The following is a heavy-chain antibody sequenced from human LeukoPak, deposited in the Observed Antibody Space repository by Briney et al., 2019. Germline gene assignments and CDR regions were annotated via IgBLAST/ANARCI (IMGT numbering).Heavy chain of an antibody. D-gene: IGHD6-19*01. Sequence: GASLRLSCAASGFTFSSYAMSWVRQAPGKGLEWVSAISGSGGSTYYADSVKGRFTISRDNSKTTLYLQMNSLRAEDTAVYYCAKDRAPFEEQWLPSVDYWGQGTLVTVSS. CDR2: ISGSGGST. J-gene: IGHJ4*02. CDR3: AKDRAPFEEQWLPSVDY. CDR1: GFTFSSYA. V-gene: IGHV3-23*01.